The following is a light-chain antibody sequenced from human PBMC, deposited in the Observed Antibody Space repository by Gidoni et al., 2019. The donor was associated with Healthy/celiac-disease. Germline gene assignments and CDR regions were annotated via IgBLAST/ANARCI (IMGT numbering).Light chain of an antibody. V-gene: IGKV3-20*01. CDR2: GAS. CDR1: QSVSSSY. CDR3: QQYGSSLRT. Sequence: IVLTQSPGTLSLSQGERATLSCRASQSVSSSYLAWYQQKPGQAPRLLIYGASSRATGIPDRFSGSGSGTDFTLTISRLEPEDFAVYYCQQYGSSLRTFGQGTKVEIK. J-gene: IGKJ1*01.